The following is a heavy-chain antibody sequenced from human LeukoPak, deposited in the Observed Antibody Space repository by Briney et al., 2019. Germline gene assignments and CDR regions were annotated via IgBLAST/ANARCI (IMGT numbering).Heavy chain of an antibody. J-gene: IGHJ4*02. Sequence: ASVKVSCKASGYTFNGYYMHWVRQAPGQGLEWMGWINPNSGGTNYAQKFQGRVTMTRDTSISTAYMELSRLRSDDTAVYYCAKTSEIQLWPSYVDYWGQGTLVTVSS. D-gene: IGHD5-18*01. CDR2: INPNSGGT. CDR3: AKTSEIQLWPSYVDY. CDR1: GYTFNGYY. V-gene: IGHV1-2*02.